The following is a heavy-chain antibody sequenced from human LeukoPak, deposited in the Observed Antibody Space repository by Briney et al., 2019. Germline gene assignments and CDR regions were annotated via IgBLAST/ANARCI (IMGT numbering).Heavy chain of an antibody. D-gene: IGHD4-23*01. J-gene: IGHJ4*02. CDR3: AREVHGGNPLDY. CDR2: ISSSSSYI. V-gene: IGHV3-21*01. CDR1: GFTFSSYS. Sequence: GGSLRLSCAASGFTFSSYSMNWVRQAPGKGLEWVSSISSSSSYIYYADSVKGRFTISRDNAKNSLYLQMNSLRAEDTAVHYCAREVHGGNPLDYWGQGTLVTVSS.